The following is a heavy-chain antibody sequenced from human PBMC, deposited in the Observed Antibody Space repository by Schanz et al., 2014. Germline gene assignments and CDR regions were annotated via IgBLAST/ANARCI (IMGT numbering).Heavy chain of an antibody. CDR3: ARGDTVAGLDY. D-gene: IGHD5-18*01. J-gene: IGHJ4*02. Sequence: EVQLVESGGGLVQPGGSLRLSCAASGFTFSNYWMSWVRQTPGKGLEWVSTLSGSGASTYYADSVKGRFTISRDNSKNTLYLQMNSLRGEDTGMYYCARGDTVAGLDYWGRGTLVTVSS. CDR1: GFTFSNYW. CDR2: LSGSGAST. V-gene: IGHV3-23*04.